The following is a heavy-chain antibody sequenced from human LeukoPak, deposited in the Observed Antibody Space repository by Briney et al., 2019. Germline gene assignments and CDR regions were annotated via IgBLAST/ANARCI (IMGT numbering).Heavy chain of an antibody. Sequence: PSETLSLTCIVSGGSISSYYWSWIRQPPGKGLEWIGYIYYSGSTNYNPSLKSRVTISVDTSKNQFSLKLSSVTAADTAVYYCARDFRSYYDILTGYPGAFDIWGQGTMVTVSS. CDR2: IYYSGST. D-gene: IGHD3-9*01. CDR3: ARDFRSYYDILTGYPGAFDI. J-gene: IGHJ3*02. CDR1: GGSISSYY. V-gene: IGHV4-59*01.